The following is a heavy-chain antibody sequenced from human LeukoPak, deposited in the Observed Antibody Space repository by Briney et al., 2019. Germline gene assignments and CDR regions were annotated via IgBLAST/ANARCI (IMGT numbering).Heavy chain of an antibody. J-gene: IGHJ5*02. D-gene: IGHD5-18*01. CDR3: ARGRGYSYGHIWFDP. CDR2: INHSGST. Sequence: PSETLSLTCAVYGGSFSGYYWSWIRQPPGKGLEWIGEINHSGSTNYNPSLKSRVTISVDTSKNQFSLKLSSVTAADTAVYYCARGRGYSYGHIWFDPWGQGTLVTVSS. V-gene: IGHV4-34*01. CDR1: GGSFSGYY.